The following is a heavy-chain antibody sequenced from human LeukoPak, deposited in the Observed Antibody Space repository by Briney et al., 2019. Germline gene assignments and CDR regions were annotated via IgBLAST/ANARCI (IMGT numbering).Heavy chain of an antibody. D-gene: IGHD3-9*01. CDR2: IYPGVSDT. Sequence: GESLKISCKGSGYSFTSYWIGWVRQMPGKGLEWMGIIYPGVSDTRYSPSFQGQVTISADKSISTAYLQWSSLKASDTAMYYCASLGNYYDILTGYYNGYYFDYWGQGTLVTVSS. J-gene: IGHJ4*02. V-gene: IGHV5-51*01. CDR3: ASLGNYYDILTGYYNGYYFDY. CDR1: GYSFTSYW.